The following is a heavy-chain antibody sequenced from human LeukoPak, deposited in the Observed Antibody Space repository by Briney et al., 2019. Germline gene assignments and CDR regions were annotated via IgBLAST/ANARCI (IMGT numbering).Heavy chain of an antibody. J-gene: IGHJ6*02. CDR3: ARDQRHCSSTNCSPLSYYYYGMDV. D-gene: IGHD2-2*01. CDR1: GGTFSSYA. Sequence: GASVKVSCKASGGTFSSYAISWVRQAPGQGLEWMGGIITIFGTANYAQKFQGRVTITADESTSTAYMELSSLRSEDTAVYYCARDQRHCSSTNCSPLSYYYYGMDVWGQGTTVTVSS. CDR2: IITIFGTA. V-gene: IGHV1-69*13.